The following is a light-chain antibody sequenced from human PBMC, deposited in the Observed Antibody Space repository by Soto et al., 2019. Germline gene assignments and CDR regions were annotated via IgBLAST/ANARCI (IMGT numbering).Light chain of an antibody. V-gene: IGLV2-14*01. Sequence: QSALTQPASVSGSPGQSITISCTGTSSDVGGYNYVSWYQLHPGKAPKLMIYEVANRPSGVSNRFSGSKSGNTASLTISGLQAEDEADYYCSSYASSSPLVFGGGTELTVL. CDR1: SSDVGGYNY. CDR2: EVA. CDR3: SSYASSSPLV. J-gene: IGLJ2*01.